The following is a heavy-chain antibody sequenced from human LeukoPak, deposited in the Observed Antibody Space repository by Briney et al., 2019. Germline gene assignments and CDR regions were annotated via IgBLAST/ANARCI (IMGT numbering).Heavy chain of an antibody. J-gene: IGHJ4*02. Sequence: ASVKVSCKVSGYTLTELSMHWVRQAPGKGLEWMGGFDPEDGETIYAQKFQGRVTMTKDTSTDTAYMELSSLRSEDTAVYYCALLDYWGQGTLVTVSS. V-gene: IGHV1-24*01. CDR2: FDPEDGET. CDR1: GYTLTELS. CDR3: ALLDY.